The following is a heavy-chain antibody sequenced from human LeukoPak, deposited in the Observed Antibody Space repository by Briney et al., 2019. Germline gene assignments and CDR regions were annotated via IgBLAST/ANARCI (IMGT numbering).Heavy chain of an antibody. CDR1: GGSISSHY. Sequence: SETLSLTCTVSGGSISSHYWSWIRQPPGKGLEWIGYIYYSGSTNYNPSLKSRVTISVDTSKNQFSLKLSSVTAADTAVYYCAREGGGSSWYADWFDPWGQGTLVTVSS. D-gene: IGHD6-13*01. CDR2: IYYSGST. CDR3: AREGGGSSWYADWFDP. V-gene: IGHV4-59*11. J-gene: IGHJ5*02.